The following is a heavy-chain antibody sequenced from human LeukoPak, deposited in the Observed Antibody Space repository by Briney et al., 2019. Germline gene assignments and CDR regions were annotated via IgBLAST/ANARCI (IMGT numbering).Heavy chain of an antibody. Sequence: ASVKVSCKASGYTFTMYGINWVRQAPGQGLEWMGWINPNSGGTNYAQKFQGRVTMTRDTSISTAYMELSRLRSDDTAVYYCARDFPYYDSSGYEYWGQGTLVTVSS. CDR1: GYTFTMYG. D-gene: IGHD3-22*01. V-gene: IGHV1-2*02. CDR3: ARDFPYYDSSGYEY. CDR2: INPNSGGT. J-gene: IGHJ4*02.